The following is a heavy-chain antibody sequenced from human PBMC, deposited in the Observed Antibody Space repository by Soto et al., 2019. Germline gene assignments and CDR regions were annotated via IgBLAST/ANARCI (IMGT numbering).Heavy chain of an antibody. CDR3: AREVIAVAATDVFDS. J-gene: IGHJ3*02. CDR1: GGSISSYY. D-gene: IGHD6-19*01. Sequence: PSETLSLTCTVSGGSISSYYWSWIRQPPGKGLEWIGYIYYSGSTNYNPSLKSRVTISVDTSKNQFSLKLSSVTAADTAVYYCAREVIAVAATDVFDSWGQGTLVTVSS. CDR2: IYYSGST. V-gene: IGHV4-59*12.